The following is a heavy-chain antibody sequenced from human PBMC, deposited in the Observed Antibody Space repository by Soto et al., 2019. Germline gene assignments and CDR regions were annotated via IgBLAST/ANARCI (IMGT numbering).Heavy chain of an antibody. CDR2: IDPSDSYT. J-gene: IGHJ4*02. V-gene: IGHV5-10-1*01. CDR3: ARHRPPSGSPFDY. D-gene: IGHD1-26*01. CDR1: GYSYTSYW. Sequence: GAALTISCEGPGYSYTSYWISSVRQIPGKGLEWMGRIDPSDSYTNYSPSFQGHVTISADKSISTAYLQWSSLKASDTAMYYCARHRPPSGSPFDYWGQGTLVTVPS.